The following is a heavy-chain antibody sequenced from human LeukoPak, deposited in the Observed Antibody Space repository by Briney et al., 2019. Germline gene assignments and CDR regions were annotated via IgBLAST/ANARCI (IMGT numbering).Heavy chain of an antibody. CDR1: GFTFSSYG. J-gene: IGHJ5*02. V-gene: IGHV3-23*01. Sequence: GGSLRLPCVASGFTFSSYGMSWVRQAPGKGLEWVSAISKSGASTYYVDSVKGRFTISRDNSKNTLSLQMNSLRVEDTAVYYCAKGGYYYDSTNWFDPWGQGTLVTVSS. CDR2: ISKSGAST. CDR3: AKGGYYYDSTNWFDP. D-gene: IGHD3-22*01.